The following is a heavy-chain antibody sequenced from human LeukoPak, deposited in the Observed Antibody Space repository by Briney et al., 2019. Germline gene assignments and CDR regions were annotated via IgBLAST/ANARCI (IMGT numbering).Heavy chain of an antibody. J-gene: IGHJ4*02. V-gene: IGHV3-33*01. CDR3: ARDKGRGRYVDG. CDR2: VGHDGTFQ. CDR1: GFPFSVYG. D-gene: IGHD3-10*02. Sequence: PGGSLRLSCAASGFPFSVYGMHWVRQAPGKGLEWLTVVGHDGTFQRYADSVKGRFTISRDNSMNTLYLQMNSLRVDDTSVYYCARDKGRGRYVDGWGQGTLVVVSS.